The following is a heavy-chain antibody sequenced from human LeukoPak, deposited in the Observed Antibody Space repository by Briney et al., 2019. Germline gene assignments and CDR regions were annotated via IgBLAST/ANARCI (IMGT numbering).Heavy chain of an antibody. CDR1: GFTFMEAG. CDR2: LKRKSMGETV. J-gene: IGHJ4*02. CDR3: TTDLVN. D-gene: IGHD3-10*01. Sequence: PGGSLSFSCAGPGFTFMEAGLSGLPQTQGKGLQGLAGLKRKSMGETVDYIKPVKGRFSISRDDSKNMLYLQMNSLKTEDTAVYYCTTDLVNWGQGTLVTVSS. V-gene: IGHV3-15*01.